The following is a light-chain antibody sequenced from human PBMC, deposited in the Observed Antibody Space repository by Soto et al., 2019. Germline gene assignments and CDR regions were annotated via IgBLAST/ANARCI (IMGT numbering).Light chain of an antibody. V-gene: IGLV1-44*01. J-gene: IGLJ3*02. CDR2: SNA. CDR3: AAWDDSLHGAV. Sequence: QSVLTQPPSASGTPGQRITISCSGSNSNIGSNTVNWYQQLPGTAPKLLIYSNAQRPSGVPDRFFGSKSDTSASLAISGLQSDDEADYYCAAWDDSLHGAVFGGGTKLTVL. CDR1: NSNIGSNT.